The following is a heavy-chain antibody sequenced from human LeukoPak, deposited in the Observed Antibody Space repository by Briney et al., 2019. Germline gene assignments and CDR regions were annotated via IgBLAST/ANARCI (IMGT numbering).Heavy chain of an antibody. CDR1: GYTFTDLD. Sequence: GASVKVSCKASGYTFTDLDINWVRQAPGQGLEWMGIINPSGGSTSYAQKFQGRVTMTRDTSTSTVYMELSSLRSEDTAVYYCAREAAEIAAAGTNYWGQGTLVTVSS. CDR3: AREAAEIAAAGTNY. V-gene: IGHV1-46*01. D-gene: IGHD6-13*01. J-gene: IGHJ4*02. CDR2: INPSGGST.